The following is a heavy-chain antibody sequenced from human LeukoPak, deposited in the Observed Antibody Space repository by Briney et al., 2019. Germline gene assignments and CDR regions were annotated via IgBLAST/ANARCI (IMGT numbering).Heavy chain of an antibody. V-gene: IGHV2-5*02. J-gene: IGHJ2*01. CDR3: ALSPSDDWYFDL. CDR1: GFSLSTSGVG. Sequence: ESGPTLVKTTQTLTLTCTFSGFSLSTSGVGVGWIRQPPGKALEWLALIYWDDDKRYSPSLKSRLTITKDTSKNQVVLTMTNMDPVDTATYYCALSPSDDWYFDLWGRGTLVTVSS. CDR2: IYWDDDK. D-gene: IGHD6-6*01.